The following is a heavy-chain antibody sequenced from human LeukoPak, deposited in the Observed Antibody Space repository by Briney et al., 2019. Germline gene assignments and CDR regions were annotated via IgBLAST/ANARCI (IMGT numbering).Heavy chain of an antibody. Sequence: GGSLRLSCAASGFTFSSYAMSWVRQAPGKGLEWVSAISGSGGSTYYADSVKGRFTISRDNSKNTLYLQMNSLRAEDTAVYYCAKAFTYYYDSSEPFDYWGQGTLVTVSS. J-gene: IGHJ4*02. CDR3: AKAFTYYYDSSEPFDY. CDR1: GFTFSSYA. CDR2: ISGSGGST. D-gene: IGHD3-22*01. V-gene: IGHV3-23*01.